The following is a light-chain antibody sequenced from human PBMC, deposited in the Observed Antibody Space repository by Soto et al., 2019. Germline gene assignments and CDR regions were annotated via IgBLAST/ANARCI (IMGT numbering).Light chain of an antibody. CDR3: QQSYSTSTWT. CDR1: QTITSY. Sequence: DIQMAQSPSSLSSSVGDRVTSTCRGSQTITSYLNWYQQKPGKAPKVVIYAASKLQSGVPSRFSGSGSGTDISLTISSLQPEDSATYYCQQSYSTSTWTFGQGTKVDI. CDR2: AAS. V-gene: IGKV1-39*01. J-gene: IGKJ1*01.